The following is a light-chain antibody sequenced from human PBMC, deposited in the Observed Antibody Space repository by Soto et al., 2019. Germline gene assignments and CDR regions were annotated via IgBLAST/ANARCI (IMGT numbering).Light chain of an antibody. J-gene: IGKJ4*01. CDR1: QSVSSSY. CDR2: GAY. Sequence: EIVLTQSPGTLSLSPGERSTLSCMASQSVSSSYLAWYQQKPGRAPRLLIYGAYSRATGITDRFSGSGSGTDFTLTISRLEPEDFAVYYCQPRINWPLTVGGGTKVDIK. CDR3: QPRINWPLT. V-gene: IGKV3D-20*02.